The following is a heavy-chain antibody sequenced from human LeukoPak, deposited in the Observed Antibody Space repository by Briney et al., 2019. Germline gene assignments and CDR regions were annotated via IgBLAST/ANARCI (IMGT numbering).Heavy chain of an antibody. D-gene: IGHD3-22*01. Sequence: PSETLSLTCAVYGGSFSGYYWSWIRQPPGKGLEWIGSIYYSGSTYYNPSLKSRVTISVVTSKNQFSLKLSSVTAADTAVYYCARLSSGYYHYYYYYMDVWGKGTTVTISS. CDR3: ARLSSGYYHYYYYYMDV. CDR1: GGSFSGYY. CDR2: IYYSGST. J-gene: IGHJ6*03. V-gene: IGHV4-34*01.